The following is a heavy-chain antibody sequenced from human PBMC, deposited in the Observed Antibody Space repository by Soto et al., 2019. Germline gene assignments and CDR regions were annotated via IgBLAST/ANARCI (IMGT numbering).Heavy chain of an antibody. V-gene: IGHV4-39*01. Sequence: SETLSLTCTVSGGSISSSSYYWGWIRQPPGKGLEWIGSIYYSGSTYYNPSLKSRVTISVDTSKNQFSLKLSSVTAADTAVYYCASPAIFGVVERKNYYYYGMDVWGQGTTVTVSS. CDR1: GGSISSSSYY. D-gene: IGHD3-3*01. CDR2: IYYSGST. J-gene: IGHJ6*02. CDR3: ASPAIFGVVERKNYYYYGMDV.